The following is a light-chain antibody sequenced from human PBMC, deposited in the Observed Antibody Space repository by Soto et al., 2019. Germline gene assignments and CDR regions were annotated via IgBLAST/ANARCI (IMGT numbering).Light chain of an antibody. J-gene: IGKJ2*01. V-gene: IGKV1-39*01. CDR3: QQRSNWPHT. CDR2: GAS. CDR1: QSISFY. Sequence: DIQMTQSPSSLSASVGDRITITCRASQSISFYLNWYQQKPGKAPKFLMYGASFLQSGVPSRFSGSGSGTEFTLTIHSLQPEDFAVYYCQQRSNWPHTFGPGTKVDIK.